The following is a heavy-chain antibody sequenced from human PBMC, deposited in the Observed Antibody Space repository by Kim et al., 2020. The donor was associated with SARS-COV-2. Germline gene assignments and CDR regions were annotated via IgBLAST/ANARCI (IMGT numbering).Heavy chain of an antibody. D-gene: IGHD5-12*01. CDR3: ARPSRWLQFDY. V-gene: IGHV4-39*01. J-gene: IGHJ4*02. Sequence: YYTPSLKRRVTISVDTSKSQFSLKLSSVTAADTAVYYCARPSRWLQFDYWGQGTLVTVSS.